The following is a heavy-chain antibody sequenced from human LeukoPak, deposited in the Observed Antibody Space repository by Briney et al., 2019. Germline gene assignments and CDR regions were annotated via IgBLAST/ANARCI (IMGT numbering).Heavy chain of an antibody. D-gene: IGHD3-16*02. V-gene: IGHV1-46*01. CDR2: INPSGGST. J-gene: IGHJ6*03. CDR3: ARAHYVWGSYRYSEGHYYMDV. Sequence: ASVKVSCKASGYTFTSYYMHWVRQAPGQGLEWMGIINPSGGSTSYAQKFQGRVTMTRDTSTSTVYMELSSLRSEDTAVYYCARAHYVWGSYRYSEGHYYMDVWGKGTTVTVSS. CDR1: GYTFTSYY.